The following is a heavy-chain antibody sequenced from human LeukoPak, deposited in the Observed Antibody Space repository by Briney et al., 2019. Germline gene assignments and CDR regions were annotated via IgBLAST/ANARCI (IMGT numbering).Heavy chain of an antibody. CDR3: ARGDYCGSGSYWYYFDY. J-gene: IGHJ4*02. Sequence: GRSLRLSCAASGFTFSTYTMHWVRQAPGKGLEWVAVISYDGSLKYYADSVKGRFTISRDNSKNTVFLQMNSLRAEDTAVYYCARGDYCGSGSYWYYFDYWGQGTLVTVSS. D-gene: IGHD3-10*01. CDR2: ISYDGSLK. V-gene: IGHV3-30*04. CDR1: GFTFSTYT.